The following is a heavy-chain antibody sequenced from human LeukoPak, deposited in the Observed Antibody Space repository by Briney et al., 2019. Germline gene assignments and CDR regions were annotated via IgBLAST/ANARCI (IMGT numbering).Heavy chain of an antibody. Sequence: SETLSLTCTVSGGSISSYYWSWIQQPPGKGLEYIGYIYYSGSTNNNPSLKSRVTISVDTSKNQFSLKLSSVTAADTAVYYCARAPPPVVTTIVEGIWYFDLWGRGTLVTVSS. D-gene: IGHD2-21*02. CDR3: ARAPPPVVTTIVEGIWYFDL. CDR2: IYYSGST. J-gene: IGHJ2*01. V-gene: IGHV4-59*01. CDR1: GGSISSYY.